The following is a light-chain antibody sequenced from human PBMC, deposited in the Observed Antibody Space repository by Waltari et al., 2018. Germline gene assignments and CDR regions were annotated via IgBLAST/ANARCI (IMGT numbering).Light chain of an antibody. V-gene: IGKV3-15*01. CDR1: QSVSDD. Sequence: EVVMTQSPVTLSVSPGERATLSCRASQSVSDDLAWYQQKPGQAPRLLIYGASIRATGIPVRFSGSGSGTKFTLTISSLQSEDLATYYCQQYNNWPPTFGGGTKVQIK. CDR3: QQYNNWPPT. J-gene: IGKJ4*01. CDR2: GAS.